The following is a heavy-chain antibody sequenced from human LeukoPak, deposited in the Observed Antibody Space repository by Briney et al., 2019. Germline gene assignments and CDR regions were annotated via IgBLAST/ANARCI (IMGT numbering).Heavy chain of an antibody. D-gene: IGHD1-26*01. J-gene: IGHJ6*03. CDR1: GFTFSNYW. V-gene: IGHV3-74*01. CDR3: ARVSSGSYFGYYYYYMDV. Sequence: SGGSLRLSCAASGFTFSNYWMHWVRQAPGKGLVWVSRINSDGSSTSYADSVKGRFTISRDNAKNTLYLQMNSLRAEDTAVYYCARVSSGSYFGYYYYYMDVWAKGPRSPSP. CDR2: INSDGSST.